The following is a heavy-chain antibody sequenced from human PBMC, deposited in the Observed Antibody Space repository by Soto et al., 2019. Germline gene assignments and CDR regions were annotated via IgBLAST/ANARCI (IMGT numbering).Heavy chain of an antibody. CDR1: GFTFSGSA. V-gene: IGHV3-73*01. CDR2: IRSKSNSYAT. CDR3: TRDYGDYVRDY. J-gene: IGHJ4*02. D-gene: IGHD4-17*01. Sequence: EVQLVESGGGLVQPGGSLKLSCAVSGFTFSGSAMHWVRQASGKGLEWVGRIRSKSNSYATAYAASVKGRFTISRDDSKNTAYLQMTSLKTEDTAVYYCTRDYGDYVRDYWGQGTLVTVSS.